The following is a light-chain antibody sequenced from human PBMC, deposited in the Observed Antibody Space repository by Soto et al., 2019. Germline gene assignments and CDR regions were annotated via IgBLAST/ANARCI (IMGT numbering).Light chain of an antibody. CDR2: DAS. CDR1: QSVSSY. V-gene: IGKV3-11*01. J-gene: IGKJ2*01. CDR3: HPRSNWPPYT. Sequence: EIVLTQSPATLSLSPGERATLSCRASQSVSSYLAWYQQKPGQAPRLLIYDASNRATGIPARFSGSGSVTDFTLTISSRETKDFPVYYCHPRSNWPPYTFSQGTKLEIK.